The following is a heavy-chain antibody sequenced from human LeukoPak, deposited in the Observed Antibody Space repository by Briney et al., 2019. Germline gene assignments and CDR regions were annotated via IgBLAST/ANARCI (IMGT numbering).Heavy chain of an antibody. CDR3: GRDKSGYCSGGSCYPLFRY. CDR1: GYTFTSYA. D-gene: IGHD2-15*01. V-gene: IGHV1-3*01. J-gene: IGHJ4*02. Sequence: ASAKVSCKASGYTFTSYAMHWVRQAPGQRLEWMGWINAGNGNTKYSQKFQGRVIITRDTSASTAYMELSSLRSEDTAVYYCGRDKSGYCSGGSCYPLFRYWGQGTLITVSS. CDR2: INAGNGNT.